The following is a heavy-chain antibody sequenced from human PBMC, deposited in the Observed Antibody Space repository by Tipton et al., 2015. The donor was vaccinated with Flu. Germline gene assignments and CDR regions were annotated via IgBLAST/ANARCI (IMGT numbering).Heavy chain of an antibody. V-gene: IGHV6-1*01. CDR2: TYHRSRWYN. Sequence: GLVKPSQTLSLTCAISGDSVSSNSAAWNWIRQSPSRGLEWLGRTYHRSRWYNDYAESVKSRIIINPDTSKNQFSLQLNSVTPEDTAVYYCARRTRYTSGRFLNLLGYFDPWGQGILVTVSS. D-gene: IGHD6-19*01. CDR1: GDSVSSNSAA. CDR3: ARRTRYTSGRFLNLLGYFDP. J-gene: IGHJ5*02.